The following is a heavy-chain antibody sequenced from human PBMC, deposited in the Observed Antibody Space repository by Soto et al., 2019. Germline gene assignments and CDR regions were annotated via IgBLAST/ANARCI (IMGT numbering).Heavy chain of an antibody. J-gene: IGHJ6*02. CDR3: ATYYDEVYYYGMDV. Sequence: EVLLVESGGGLVQPGGSLRLSCTASGFTFSSYSMNWVRQAPGKGLEWVSCISSHSRNTHCADSVKGRFTISRDNARNSLYLQMNSLRDEDTAVYFCATYYDEVYYYGMDVWGQGTTAIVSS. D-gene: IGHD3-3*01. CDR2: ISSHSRNT. CDR1: GFTFSSYS. V-gene: IGHV3-48*02.